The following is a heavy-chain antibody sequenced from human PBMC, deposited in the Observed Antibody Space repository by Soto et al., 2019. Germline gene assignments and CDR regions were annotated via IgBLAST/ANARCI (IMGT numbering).Heavy chain of an antibody. D-gene: IGHD2-15*01. Sequence: SETQSLTCAVYGGSFSGYYWSWIRQPPGKGLEWIGYIYYSGSTNYNPSLKSRVTISVDTSKNQFSLKLSSVTAADTAVYYCARDGSIGGSDYYYYYGMDVWGQGTTVTVSS. CDR1: GGSFSGYY. CDR3: ARDGSIGGSDYYYYYGMDV. CDR2: IYYSGST. J-gene: IGHJ6*02. V-gene: IGHV4-59*01.